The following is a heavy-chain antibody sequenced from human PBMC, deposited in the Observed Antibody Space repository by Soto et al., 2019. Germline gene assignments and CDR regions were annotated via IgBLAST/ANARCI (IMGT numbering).Heavy chain of an antibody. V-gene: IGHV3-23*01. CDR2: ISGSGGST. D-gene: IGHD1-1*01. CDR1: GFTFSSYA. J-gene: IGHJ6*04. Sequence: GGCLRLSFADSGFTFSSYAMSWIRQAPGKGLEWVSAISGSGGSTYYADSVKGRFTISRDNSKNTLYLQMNSLRAEDTAVYYCAKDLWAGRRPNNHPTMDVWGKGTTVTVSS. CDR3: AKDLWAGRRPNNHPTMDV.